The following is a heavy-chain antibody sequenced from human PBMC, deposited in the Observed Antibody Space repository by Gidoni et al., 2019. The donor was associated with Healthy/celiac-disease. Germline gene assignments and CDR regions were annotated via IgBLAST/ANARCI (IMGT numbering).Heavy chain of an antibody. Sequence: EVQLVESGAGLVQPGGSLRHPGSASGFTFSRYWMSWVRQAPGTGLEWVANIKQDGSEKYYVDSVKGRFTISRDNAKNSLYLQMNSLRAEDTAVYYCARGLSMVTFDWGQGTLVTVSS. D-gene: IGHD2-15*01. CDR1: GFTFSRYW. V-gene: IGHV3-7*03. CDR2: IKQDGSEK. J-gene: IGHJ4*02. CDR3: ARGLSMVTFD.